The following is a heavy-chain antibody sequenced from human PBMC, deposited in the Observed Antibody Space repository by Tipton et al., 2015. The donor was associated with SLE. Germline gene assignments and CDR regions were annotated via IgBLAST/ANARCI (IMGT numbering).Heavy chain of an antibody. J-gene: IGHJ4*02. CDR2: IDYTESP. V-gene: IGHV4-39*07. CDR3: ARDEYRYDTTGYHLLGHFDF. D-gene: IGHD3-22*01. CDR1: GGSITSSSDC. Sequence: TLSLTCSVSGGSITSSSDCWGWIRQPPGKGLEWLGTIDYTESPFYNPSLKSRVTISVDPSKNQFSLNLSSVTAADTAVYYCARDEYRYDTTGYHLLGHFDFWGQGTLVTVSS.